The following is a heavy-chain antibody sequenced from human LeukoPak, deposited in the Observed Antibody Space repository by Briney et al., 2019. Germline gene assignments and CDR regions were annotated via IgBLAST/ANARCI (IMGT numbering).Heavy chain of an antibody. CDR3: ARLGGYGSGRGENFDY. CDR2: IYHSGST. Sequence: PSETLSLTCTVSGYSISSGYYWGWSRQPPGKGLGWIGSIYHSGSTYYNPSLKSRVTISVDTSKNQFSLKLSSVTAADTAVYYCARLGGYGSGRGENFDYWRQGTLVTVSS. V-gene: IGHV4-38-2*02. J-gene: IGHJ4*02. CDR1: GYSISSGYY. D-gene: IGHD3-10*01.